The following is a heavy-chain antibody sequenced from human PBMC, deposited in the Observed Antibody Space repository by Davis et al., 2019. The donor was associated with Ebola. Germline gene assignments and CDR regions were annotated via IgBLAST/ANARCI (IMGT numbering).Heavy chain of an antibody. CDR2: IYYRGST. V-gene: IGHV4-59*08. Sequence: SETLSLTCAVYGWSFSGYYWSWIRQPPGKGLEWIGYIYYRGSTNYNPSLKIRVTISVDTSKNQFSLKLSSVTAADTAVYYCARQRSSSWTYYYYYGMDVWGQGTTVTVSS. CDR1: GWSFSGYY. CDR3: ARQRSSSWTYYYYYGMDV. D-gene: IGHD6-13*01. J-gene: IGHJ6*02.